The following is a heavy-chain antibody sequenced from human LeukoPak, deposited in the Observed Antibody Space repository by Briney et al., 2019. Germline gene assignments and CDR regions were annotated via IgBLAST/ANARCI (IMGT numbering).Heavy chain of an antibody. J-gene: IGHJ4*02. CDR1: GFKFSDFW. V-gene: IGHV3-7*01. D-gene: IGHD6-13*01. Sequence: GGSLRLSCAASGFKFSDFWMTWVRQTPGKGLEWVANIKEDGSEEYHVDSVKGRFTISRDNTKSSLFLQMNSLRGDDTAVYYCARRGQDYSVSWYLNDYWGQGTLVTVSS. CDR2: IKEDGSEE. CDR3: ARRGQDYSVSWYLNDY.